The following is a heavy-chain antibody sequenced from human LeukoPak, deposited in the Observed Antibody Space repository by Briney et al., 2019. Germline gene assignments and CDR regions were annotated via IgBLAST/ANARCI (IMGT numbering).Heavy chain of an antibody. D-gene: IGHD5-18*01. CDR3: AKDRSATALALRFFDF. J-gene: IGHJ4*02. Sequence: PGGSLRLSCAASGFTVSSNYMSWVRQAPGKGLEWVAVISYDGSNKYYADSVKGRFNISRDNSKNTLSLQMNSLRPEDTAFYYCAKDRSATALALRFFDFWGQGTLVTVSS. CDR1: GFTVSSNY. CDR2: ISYDGSNK. V-gene: IGHV3-30*18.